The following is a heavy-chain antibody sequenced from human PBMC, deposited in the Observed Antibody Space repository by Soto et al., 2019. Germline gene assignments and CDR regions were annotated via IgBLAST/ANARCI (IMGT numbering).Heavy chain of an antibody. Sequence: GESLKISCKGSGYSFTSYWIGWVRQMPGKGLEWMGIIYPGDSDTRYSPYFQGQVTISADKSISTAYLQWSSLKASDTAMYYCARRLSSRYYDILTGPYYFDYWGQGTLVTVSS. D-gene: IGHD3-9*01. J-gene: IGHJ4*02. CDR1: GYSFTSYW. CDR2: IYPGDSDT. V-gene: IGHV5-51*01. CDR3: ARRLSSRYYDILTGPYYFDY.